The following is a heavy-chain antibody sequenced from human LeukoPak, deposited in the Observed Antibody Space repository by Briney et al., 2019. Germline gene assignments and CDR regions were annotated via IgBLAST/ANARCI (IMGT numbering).Heavy chain of an antibody. J-gene: IGHJ5*02. Sequence: SETLSLTCTVSGGSISSSSYYWGWIRQPPGKGLEWIGSIYYSGSTYYNPSLKSRVTISVDTSKNRFSLKLSSVTAADTAVYYCARHFVVPAAMGPGWFDPWGQGTLVTVSS. D-gene: IGHD2-2*01. CDR1: GGSISSSSYY. CDR3: ARHFVVPAAMGPGWFDP. V-gene: IGHV4-39*01. CDR2: IYYSGST.